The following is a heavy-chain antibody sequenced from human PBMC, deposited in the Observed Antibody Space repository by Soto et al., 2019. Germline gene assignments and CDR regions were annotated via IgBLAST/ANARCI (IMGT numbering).Heavy chain of an antibody. CDR1: GGSISSSSYY. Sequence: SETLSLTCTVSGGSISSSSYYRGWIRQPPGKGLEWIGSFYYSGSTYYNPSLKSRVTISVDTSKNQFSLKLSSVTAADTAVYYCASLFRYCSSTSCYLSYYYYYYMDVWGKGTTVTVSS. V-gene: IGHV4-39*01. CDR3: ASLFRYCSSTSCYLSYYYYYYMDV. J-gene: IGHJ6*03. D-gene: IGHD2-2*01. CDR2: FYYSGST.